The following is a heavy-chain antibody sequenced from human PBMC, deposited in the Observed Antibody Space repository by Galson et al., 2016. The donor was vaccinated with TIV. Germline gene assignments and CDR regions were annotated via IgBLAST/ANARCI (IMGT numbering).Heavy chain of an antibody. J-gene: IGHJ3*02. D-gene: IGHD6-13*01. CDR3: ARSFEDSTSWADTDAFDI. V-gene: IGHV1-2*02. CDR2: INPNNGDT. CDR1: GYSFTDHY. Sequence: SVKVSCKASGYSFTDHYLHWVRQVPGQGPEWMGWINPNNGDTKYRQKFQGRVTMTRDTSINAVYLELSRLISDDTAVYYCARSFEDSTSWADTDAFDIWGQGTMVTVTS.